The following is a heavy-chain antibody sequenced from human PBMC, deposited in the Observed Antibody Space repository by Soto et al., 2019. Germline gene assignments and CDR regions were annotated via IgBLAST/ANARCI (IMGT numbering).Heavy chain of an antibody. CDR1: GGTFSSYA. CDR2: IIPIFGTP. D-gene: IGHD5-12*01. V-gene: IGHV1-69*12. Sequence: QVQLVQSGAEVKKPGSSVKVSCKASGGTFSSYAISWVRQAPGQGLEWMGGIIPIFGTPNSAQKFQGRVTITAEDPTSTAFMELSRLRSEETVVYYCARNGGDGYGHWRQGTLVTVSS. CDR3: ARNGGDGYGH. J-gene: IGHJ4*02.